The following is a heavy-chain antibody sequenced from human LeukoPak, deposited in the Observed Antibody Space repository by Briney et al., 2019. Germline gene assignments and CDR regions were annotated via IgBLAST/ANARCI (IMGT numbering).Heavy chain of an antibody. J-gene: IGHJ3*02. CDR3: ARARGSGWYFGAFDI. D-gene: IGHD6-19*01. Sequence: PPGGSLRLSCAASGFTVSSNYMSWVRQAPGKGLEWVSVIYSGGSTYYADSVKGRFTISRDNSKNTLYLQMNSLRAEDTAVYYCARARGSGWYFGAFDIWGQGTMVTVSS. CDR1: GFTVSSNY. V-gene: IGHV3-66*01. CDR2: IYSGGST.